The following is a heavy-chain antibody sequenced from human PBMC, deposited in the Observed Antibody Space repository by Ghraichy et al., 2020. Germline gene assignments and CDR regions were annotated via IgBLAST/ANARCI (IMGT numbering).Heavy chain of an antibody. CDR2: IIPIFGTA. V-gene: IGHV1-69*13. J-gene: IGHJ5*02. CDR3: ARAPPRVRGVIITYWFDP. D-gene: IGHD3-10*01. CDR1: GGTFSSYA. Sequence: SVKVSCKASGGTFSSYAISWVRQAPGQGLEWMGGIIPIFGTANYAQKFQGRVTITADESTSTAYMELSSLRSEDTAVYYCARAPPRVRGVIITYWFDPWGQGTLVTVSS.